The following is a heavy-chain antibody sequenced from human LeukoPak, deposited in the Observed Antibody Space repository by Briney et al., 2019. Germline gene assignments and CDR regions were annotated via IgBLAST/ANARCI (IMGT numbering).Heavy chain of an antibody. CDR2: ISGSGGST. Sequence: GGSLRLSCAASGFTFSSYAMSWVRQAPGKGLEWVSAISGSGGSTYYADSVKGRFTISRDNSKNTLYLQMNSLRAEDTAVYYCAKKRITMIVVVISPFDYWGQGTLVTVCS. J-gene: IGHJ4*02. CDR1: GFTFSSYA. V-gene: IGHV3-23*01. CDR3: AKKRITMIVVVISPFDY. D-gene: IGHD3-22*01.